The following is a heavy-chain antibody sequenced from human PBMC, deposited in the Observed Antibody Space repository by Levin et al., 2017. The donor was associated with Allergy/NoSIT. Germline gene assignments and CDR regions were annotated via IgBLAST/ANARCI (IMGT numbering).Heavy chain of an antibody. CDR1: GYTFTSYA. V-gene: IGHV7-4-1*02. CDR2: INTNTGNP. D-gene: IGHD1-26*01. Sequence: ASVKVSCKASGYTFTSYAMNWVRQAPGQGLEWMGWINTNTGNPTYAQGFTGRFVFSLDTSVSTAYLQISSLKAEDTAVYYCARDGGSYYEDNAKIEFDYWGQGTLVTVSS. J-gene: IGHJ4*02. CDR3: ARDGGSYYEDNAKIEFDY.